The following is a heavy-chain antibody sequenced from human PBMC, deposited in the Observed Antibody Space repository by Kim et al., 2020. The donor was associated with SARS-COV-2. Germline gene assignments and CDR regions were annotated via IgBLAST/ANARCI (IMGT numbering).Heavy chain of an antibody. CDR3: ARPHCGGHCYYHDAFEM. CDR1: GFTFSSYG. CDR2: IWYDGTKK. D-gene: IGHD2-21*01. Sequence: GGSLRLSCAASGFTFSSYGMHWVRQAPGKGLEWVAVIWYDGTKKYYTDSVRGRFTISRDNSKNILYLQMNSLRAEDTAVYYCARPHCGGHCYYHDAFEMWGQGTMVTVSP. V-gene: IGHV3-33*01. J-gene: IGHJ3*02.